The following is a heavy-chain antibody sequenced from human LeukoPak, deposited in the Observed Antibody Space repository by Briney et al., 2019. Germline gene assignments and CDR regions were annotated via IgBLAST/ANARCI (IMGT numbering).Heavy chain of an antibody. CDR3: AKVPVLLWFGELSAGPDP. CDR2: ISGSGGST. CDR1: GFTFSSYA. V-gene: IGHV3-23*01. J-gene: IGHJ5*02. D-gene: IGHD3-10*01. Sequence: GGSLRLSCAASGFTFSSYAMGWVRQAPGKGLEWVSAISGSGGSTYYADSVKGRFTISRDNSKNTLYLQMNSLRAEDTAVYYCAKVPVLLWFGELSAGPDPWGQGTLVTVSS.